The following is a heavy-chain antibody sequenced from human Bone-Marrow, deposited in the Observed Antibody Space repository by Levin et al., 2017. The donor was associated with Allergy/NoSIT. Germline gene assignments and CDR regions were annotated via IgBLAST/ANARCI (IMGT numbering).Heavy chain of an antibody. CDR3: ARQLEPCSGGSCYWAPDAFDI. V-gene: IGHV3-30-3*01. CDR1: GFTFSSYA. D-gene: IGHD2-15*01. Sequence: GGSLRLSCAASGFTFSSYAMHWVRQAPGKGLEWVAVISYDGSNKYYADSVKGRFTISRDNSKNTLYLQMNSLRAEDTAVYYCARQLEPCSGGSCYWAPDAFDIWGQGTMVTVSS. CDR2: ISYDGSNK. J-gene: IGHJ3*02.